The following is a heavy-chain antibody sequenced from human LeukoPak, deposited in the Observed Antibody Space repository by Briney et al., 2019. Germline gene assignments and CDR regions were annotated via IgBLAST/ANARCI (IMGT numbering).Heavy chain of an antibody. D-gene: IGHD3-22*01. V-gene: IGHV1-3*01. J-gene: IGHJ3*02. CDR1: GYTSTTYA. Sequence: GPSVKASCKASGYTSTTYARHWVRKPPGQRLEWMGWINAGNGNTKYSQKFQGRVTITRDTSASTAYMELSSLRSEDTAVYYCARSGYYNDAFDIWGQGTMVTVSS. CDR2: INAGNGNT. CDR3: ARSGYYNDAFDI.